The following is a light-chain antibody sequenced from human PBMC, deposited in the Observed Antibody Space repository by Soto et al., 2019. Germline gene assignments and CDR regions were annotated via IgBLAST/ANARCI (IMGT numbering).Light chain of an antibody. V-gene: IGLV1-40*01. Sequence: QSALTQPPSVSGAPGQRVTISCTGSSSNIGAGYDVHWYQQLPGTAPKLLIYGNNNRPSGVPDRFSGSKSGTSASLAITGLQAEDEADYYCQSYDSSLSGYWVFGGGTKLTVL. CDR2: GNN. CDR1: SSNIGAGYD. J-gene: IGLJ3*02. CDR3: QSYDSSLSGYWV.